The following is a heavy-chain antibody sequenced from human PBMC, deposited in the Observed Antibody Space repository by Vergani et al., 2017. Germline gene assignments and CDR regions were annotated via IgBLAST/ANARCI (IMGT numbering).Heavy chain of an antibody. Sequence: QVHLVESGGGVVQPGRSLRLSCVVSGFTSSYYSMHWVRQAPGKGLEWVAVISYDGTQKYYADSVKGRFTISRDNSKSNLYLQMNSLTTEDTAVYYCATKSCGTPGCQIGYFREWGQGTLVTVSS. J-gene: IGHJ1*01. V-gene: IGHV3-30*03. D-gene: IGHD1-1*01. CDR1: GFTSSYYS. CDR2: ISYDGTQK. CDR3: ATKSCGTPGCQIGYFRE.